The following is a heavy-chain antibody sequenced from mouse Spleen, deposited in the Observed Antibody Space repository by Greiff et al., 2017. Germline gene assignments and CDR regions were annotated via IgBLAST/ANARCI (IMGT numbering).Heavy chain of an antibody. CDR3: APGGEFAY. V-gene: IGHV1-19*01. J-gene: IGHJ3*01. CDR1: GYTFTDYY. Sequence: VQLKESGPVLVKPGASVKMSCKASGYTFTDYYMNWVKQSHGKSLEWIGVINPYNGGTSYNQKFKGKATLTVDKSSSTAYMELNSLTSEDSAVYYCAPGGEFAYWGQGTLVTVSA. CDR2: INPYNGGT.